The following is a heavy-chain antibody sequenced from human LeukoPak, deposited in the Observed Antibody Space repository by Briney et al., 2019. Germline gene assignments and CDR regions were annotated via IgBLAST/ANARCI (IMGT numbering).Heavy chain of an antibody. D-gene: IGHD2-2*01. CDR2: ISSSSSYI. CDR3: ARLRVPAAMKDAFDI. J-gene: IGHJ3*02. Sequence: GGSLRLSCAASGFTFSSYSMNWVRQAPGKGLEWVSSISSSSSYIYYADSVKGRFTISRDNAKNSLYLQMNSLRAEDTAVYYCARLRVPAAMKDAFDIWGQGTMVTVSS. V-gene: IGHV3-21*01. CDR1: GFTFSSYS.